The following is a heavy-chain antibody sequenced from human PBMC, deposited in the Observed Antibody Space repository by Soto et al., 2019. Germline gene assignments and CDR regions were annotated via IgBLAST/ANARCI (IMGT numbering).Heavy chain of an antibody. CDR1: GFTFSSYA. D-gene: IGHD2-15*01. V-gene: IGHV3-23*01. J-gene: IGHJ4*02. Sequence: EVQLLESGGGLVQPGGSLRLYCAVSGFTFSSYARDWVRQAPGKGLEWVSAISGSGGSTYHADSVRGRFTISRDNSKNTLYLQMNSLRAEDTAVYYCAKERSGGTLHYWGQGTLVTVSS. CDR2: ISGSGGST. CDR3: AKERSGGTLHY.